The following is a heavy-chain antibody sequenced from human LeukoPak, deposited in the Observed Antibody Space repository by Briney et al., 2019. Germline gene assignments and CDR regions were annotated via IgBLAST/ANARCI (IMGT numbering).Heavy chain of an antibody. V-gene: IGHV1-69*13. CDR3: ARGATVTTDTLYYYYYMDV. D-gene: IGHD4-17*01. CDR1: GGTFSSYA. Sequence: GASVKVSCKASGGTFSSYAISWVRQAPGQGLEWMGGIIPIFGTANYAQKFQGRVTITADESTSTAYMELSSLRSEDTAVYYCARGATVTTDTLYYYYYMDVWGKGTTVTVSS. J-gene: IGHJ6*03. CDR2: IIPIFGTA.